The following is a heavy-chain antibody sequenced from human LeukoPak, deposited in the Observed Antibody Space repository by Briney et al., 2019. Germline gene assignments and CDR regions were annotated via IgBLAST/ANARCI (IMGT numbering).Heavy chain of an antibody. Sequence: GGSLRLSCAASGFTFSSFYMTWVRQAPGKGLEWVANINQDGSDKYYVDSVKGRFTISRDNAKNSLYLRMNGLRAEDTAVYYCARDGYFDWLSSPMDVWGQGTTVTVSS. CDR1: GFTFSSFY. V-gene: IGHV3-7*01. CDR3: ARDGYFDWLSSPMDV. J-gene: IGHJ6*02. CDR2: INQDGSDK. D-gene: IGHD3-9*01.